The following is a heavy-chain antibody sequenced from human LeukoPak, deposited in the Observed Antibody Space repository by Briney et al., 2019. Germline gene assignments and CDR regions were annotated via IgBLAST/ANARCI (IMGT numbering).Heavy chain of an antibody. V-gene: IGHV4-39*01. Sequence: PSETLSLTCTVSGVSISSSNSYWGWIRQPPGKGLEWIGEINHSGSTNYNPSLKSRVTISVDTSKNQFSLKLSSVAAADTAVYYCARHSRNLWTMSKAFDIWGQGTMVTVSS. CDR2: INHSGST. D-gene: IGHD3/OR15-3a*01. CDR1: GVSISSSNSY. J-gene: IGHJ3*02. CDR3: ARHSRNLWTMSKAFDI.